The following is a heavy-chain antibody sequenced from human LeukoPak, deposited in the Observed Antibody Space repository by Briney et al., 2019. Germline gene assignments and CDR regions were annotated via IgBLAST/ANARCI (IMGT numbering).Heavy chain of an antibody. V-gene: IGHV6-1*01. Sequence: SQTLSLTCAISGDSVSSNSAAWNWIRQSPSRGLEWLGRTYYRSKWYNDYAISVKGRITISADTSKNQFSLKLSSVTAADTAVYYCARVRAVAGPALFDYWGQGTLVTVSS. CDR1: GDSVSSNSAA. D-gene: IGHD6-19*01. CDR2: TYYRSKWYN. J-gene: IGHJ4*02. CDR3: ARVRAVAGPALFDY.